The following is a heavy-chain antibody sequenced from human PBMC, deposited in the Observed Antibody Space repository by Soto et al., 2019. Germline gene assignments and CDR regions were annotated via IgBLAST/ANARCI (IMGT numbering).Heavy chain of an antibody. D-gene: IGHD1-26*01. CDR1: GFRFSGYG. CDR2: ISGDGSKK. CDR3: AKDSESEDNHGWLQGS. V-gene: IGHV3-30*18. J-gene: IGHJ1*01. Sequence: GGSLRLSCAVSGFRFSGYGMHWVRQAPGKGLEWLAAISGDGSKKYFGDSVKGRFTISRDNSKSTLDLQINSLRAEDTAVYYCAKDSESEDNHGWLQGSWGQGTQVTVSS.